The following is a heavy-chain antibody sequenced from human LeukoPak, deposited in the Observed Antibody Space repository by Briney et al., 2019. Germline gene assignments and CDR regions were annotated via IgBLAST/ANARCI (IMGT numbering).Heavy chain of an antibody. V-gene: IGHV3-23*01. J-gene: IGHJ4*02. Sequence: GGSLRPSCAASGFTFSSYAMSWVRQAPGKGLEWVSAISGSGGSTYYADSVKGRFTISRDNSKNTLYLQMNSLIAEDTAVYYCAPRGYPNIDYWGQGTLVTVSS. D-gene: IGHD3-16*01. CDR2: ISGSGGST. CDR1: GFTFSSYA. CDR3: APRGYPNIDY.